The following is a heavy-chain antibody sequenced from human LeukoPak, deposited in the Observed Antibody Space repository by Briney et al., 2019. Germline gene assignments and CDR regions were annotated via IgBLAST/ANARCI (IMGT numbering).Heavy chain of an antibody. D-gene: IGHD3-22*01. Sequence: QPGGSLRLSCAASGFTFSSYAMSWVRQAPGKGLEWVSAISGSGGSTYYADSVKGRFTISRDNSKNTLYLQMNSLRAEDTAVYYCAKEGDSSGYYLNSYYWYFDLWGRGTLVTVSS. CDR1: GFTFSSYA. CDR3: AKEGDSSGYYLNSYYWYFDL. CDR2: ISGSGGST. J-gene: IGHJ2*01. V-gene: IGHV3-23*01.